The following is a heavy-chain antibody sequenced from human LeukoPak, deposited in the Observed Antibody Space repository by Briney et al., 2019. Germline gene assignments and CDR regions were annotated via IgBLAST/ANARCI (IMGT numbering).Heavy chain of an antibody. V-gene: IGHV4-34*01. D-gene: IGHD5-12*01. CDR2: INHSGST. CDR3: ARRSGGTIYYYYYMDV. Sequence: SETLSLTCAVYGGSFSGYYWSWIRQPPGKGLEWLGEINHSGSTNYNPSLKSRVTIPVDTSKNQFSLKLSSVTAADTAVYYCARRSGGTIYYYYYMDVWGKGTTVTISS. J-gene: IGHJ6*03. CDR1: GGSFSGYY.